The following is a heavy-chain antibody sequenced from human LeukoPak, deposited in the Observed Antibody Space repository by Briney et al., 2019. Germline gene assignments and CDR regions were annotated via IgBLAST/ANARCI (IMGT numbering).Heavy chain of an antibody. CDR3: ARDHITMIAGAFDI. CDR1: GGSISSYY. V-gene: IGHV4-4*07. J-gene: IGHJ3*02. CDR2: IYTSGST. Sequence: KASETLSLTCTVSGGSISSYYWSWIRQPAGKGLEWIGRIYTSGSTNYNPSLKSRVTISVDTSKNQFSLKLTSVTAADTAVYYCARDHITMIAGAFDIWGQGTMVTVSS. D-gene: IGHD3-22*01.